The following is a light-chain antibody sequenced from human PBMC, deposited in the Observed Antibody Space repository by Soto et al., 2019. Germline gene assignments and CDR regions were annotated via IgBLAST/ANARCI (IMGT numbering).Light chain of an antibody. CDR3: QTWGTDYVV. CDR1: SGHSSYD. V-gene: IGLV4-69*01. Sequence: QSVLTQSPSASASLGASVKLTCTLSSGHSSYDIAWHQQQPDKGPRFLMTVNSGGSHNKGDGIPDRFAGSSSGAERYLTISSLQSEDDADYYCQTWGTDYVVFGGGTKLTVL. J-gene: IGLJ2*01. CDR2: VNSGGSH.